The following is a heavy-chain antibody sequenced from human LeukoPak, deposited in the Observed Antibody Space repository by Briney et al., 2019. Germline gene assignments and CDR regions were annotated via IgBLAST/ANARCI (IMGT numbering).Heavy chain of an antibody. J-gene: IGHJ4*02. D-gene: IGHD6-25*01. Sequence: GGSLRLSCAASGFTFSDYYMSWFRQAPGKGQEWLSYISGDNGSIYYADSVRGRFTISRDNAKNSLYLQVNSLRGEDTAVYYCVRAYSRGYSDDFDYWGQGTLVTVSS. V-gene: IGHV3-11*01. CDR2: ISGDNGSI. CDR3: VRAYSRGYSDDFDY. CDR1: GFTFSDYY.